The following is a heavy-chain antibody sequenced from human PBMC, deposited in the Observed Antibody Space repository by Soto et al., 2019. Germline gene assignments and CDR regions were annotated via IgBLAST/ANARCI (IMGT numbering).Heavy chain of an antibody. V-gene: IGHV3-9*01. D-gene: IGHD2-2*01. Sequence: EVQLVESGGGLVQPGRSLRLSCAASGFTFDDYAMHWVRQAPGKGLEWVSGISWNSGSIGYADSVKGRFTISRDNAKNSLYLQMNSLRAEDTALYYCAKTRGVYCSSTSCYAGSVDYWGQGTLVTVSS. CDR1: GFTFDDYA. J-gene: IGHJ4*02. CDR2: ISWNSGSI. CDR3: AKTRGVYCSSTSCYAGSVDY.